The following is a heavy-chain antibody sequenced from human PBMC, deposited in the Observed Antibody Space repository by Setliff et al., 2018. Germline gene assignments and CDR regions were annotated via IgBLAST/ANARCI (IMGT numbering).Heavy chain of an antibody. CDR3: VREGVDTRSSTDYRYYMDV. D-gene: IGHD5-18*01. CDR1: GYTFTNYG. Sequence: GASVKVSCKASGYTFTNYGINWVRQAPGQGLEWMGGTIPMFGSTSYAQKFQGRVTIITDESTTTAYMELSSLGSEDTAVYYCVREGVDTRSSTDYRYYMDVWGKGTTVTVSS. V-gene: IGHV1-69*05. J-gene: IGHJ6*03. CDR2: TIPMFGST.